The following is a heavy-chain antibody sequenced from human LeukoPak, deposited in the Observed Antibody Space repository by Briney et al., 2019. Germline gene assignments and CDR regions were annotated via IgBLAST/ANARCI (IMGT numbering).Heavy chain of an antibody. CDR3: ARSLVGATSSYYFDS. J-gene: IGHJ4*02. CDR2: INPNGGGT. V-gene: IGHV1-2*02. Sequence: ASVKVSCKASGYTFTSYAISWVRQAPGQGLEWMGWINPNGGGTNYAQNFHGGVTMTRDTSINTAYMELSRLRSDDTAVYYCARSLVGATSSYYFDSWGQGTLVTVSS. CDR1: GYTFTSYA. D-gene: IGHD1-26*01.